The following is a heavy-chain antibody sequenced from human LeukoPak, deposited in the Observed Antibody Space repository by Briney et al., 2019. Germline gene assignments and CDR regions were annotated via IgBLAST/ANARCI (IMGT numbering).Heavy chain of an antibody. V-gene: IGHV4-4*07. Sequence: SETLSLTCTASGGSISSYYWSWIRQPAGKGLEWIGRIYTSGSTNYNPSLKSRVTMSVDTSKNQFSLKLISVTAADTAVYYCARDLWDLRFGERTNWYFDLWGRGTLVTVSS. CDR3: ARDLWDLRFGERTNWYFDL. J-gene: IGHJ2*01. CDR2: IYTSGST. D-gene: IGHD3-10*01. CDR1: GGSISSYY.